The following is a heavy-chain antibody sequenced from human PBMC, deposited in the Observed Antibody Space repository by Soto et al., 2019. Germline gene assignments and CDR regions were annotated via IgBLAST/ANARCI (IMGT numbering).Heavy chain of an antibody. CDR1: GGTFSSYA. J-gene: IGHJ4*01. CDR3: ARVSGSGWYGGNDY. D-gene: IGHD6-19*01. V-gene: IGHV1-69*01. Sequence: QVQLVQSGAEVKKPGSSVKVSCKASGGTFSSYAISWVRQAPGQGLEWMGGSIPIFGTANYAQKFQGRVTLTADESKRTAYMELSTLRSEDTAVYYCARVSGSGWYGGNDYWGQGTLVTVSS. CDR2: SIPIFGTA.